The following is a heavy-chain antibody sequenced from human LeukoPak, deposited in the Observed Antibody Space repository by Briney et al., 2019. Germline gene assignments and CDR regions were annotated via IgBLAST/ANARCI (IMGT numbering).Heavy chain of an antibody. CDR3: ARGEGGNVPFVY. CDR2: IIPIFGTA. J-gene: IGHJ4*02. CDR1: GGTFSSYA. V-gene: IGHV1-69*05. Sequence: SVKVSCKASGGTFSSYAISWVRQAPGQGLEWMGGIIPIFGTANYAQKFQGRVTITTDESTSTAYMELSSLRSEDTAVYYCARGEGGNVPFVYWGQGTLVTVSS. D-gene: IGHD4-23*01.